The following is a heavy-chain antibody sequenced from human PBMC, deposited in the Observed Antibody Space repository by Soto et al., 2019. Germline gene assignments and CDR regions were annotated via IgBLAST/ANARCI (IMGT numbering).Heavy chain of an antibody. Sequence: ASVKVSCKASGYTFLSYGISWVRQAPGQGLEWMGWISAYSGNTDYAQRLQDRVTLTTDTSTSTAYMELRSLRSDDTSVYLCARNPSGSSFDYWGQGTLVNVSS. V-gene: IGHV1-18*01. D-gene: IGHD1-26*01. J-gene: IGHJ4*02. CDR2: ISAYSGNT. CDR1: GYTFLSYG. CDR3: ARNPSGSSFDY.